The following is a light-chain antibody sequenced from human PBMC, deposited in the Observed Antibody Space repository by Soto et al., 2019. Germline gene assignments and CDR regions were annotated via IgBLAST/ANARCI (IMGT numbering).Light chain of an antibody. J-gene: IGKJ2*01. V-gene: IGKV4-1*01. Sequence: DIVMTQSADSLAVSLGERATINCKSSQSVLYSSNNQNYLAWYQQKPGQPPKLLIYWASTRESGVPDRFSGSGSGTDFTLTISSLQAEDVAVYYCQQYDSTPRTFGQGTKLEIK. CDR3: QQYDSTPRT. CDR2: WAS. CDR1: QSVLYSSNNQNY.